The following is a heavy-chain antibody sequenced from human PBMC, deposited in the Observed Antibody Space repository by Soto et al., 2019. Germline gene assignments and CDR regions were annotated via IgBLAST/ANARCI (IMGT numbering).Heavy chain of an antibody. V-gene: IGHV3-23*01. D-gene: IGHD4-4*01. CDR1: GFTFSSYA. CDR3: AKVEGMTTTYYFDY. Sequence: EGSLRLSCGASGFTFSSYAMSWIRQAPGKGLEWVSAINGVGRSTHYADSVTGRFTISRDNSKNTVGLQMGILRAEDTAVYYFAKVEGMTTTYYFDYWYRGTQVTVFS. J-gene: IGHJ4*01. CDR2: INGVGRST.